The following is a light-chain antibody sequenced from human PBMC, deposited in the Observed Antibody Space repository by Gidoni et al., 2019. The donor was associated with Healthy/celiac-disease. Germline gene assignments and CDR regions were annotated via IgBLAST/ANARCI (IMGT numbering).Light chain of an antibody. Sequence: ERVMTQPPATLSVSPGERATLSCRASQSVSSNLAWYQQKPGQAPRHLIYGASTRATGIPARFSGGRAGTEFTLTISSLQSEDFAVYYCQQYNNWPLYSFGQGTKLEIK. CDR1: QSVSSN. CDR2: GAS. J-gene: IGKJ2*03. CDR3: QQYNNWPLYS. V-gene: IGKV3-15*01.